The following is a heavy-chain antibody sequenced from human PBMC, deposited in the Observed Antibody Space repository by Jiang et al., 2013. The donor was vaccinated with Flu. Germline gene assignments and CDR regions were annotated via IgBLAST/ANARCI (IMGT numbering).Heavy chain of an antibody. CDR1: GYSFSSYW. D-gene: IGHD5-12*01. Sequence: GAEVKKPGESLRISCKGSGYSFSSYWINWVRRCPERPGVDGEIDPSDSYTNFSPSFEGHVTISVDKSVNTAYLQWNSLKASDTGIYYCARSDEDGMGWIRHYNFWMDVWGKGTTVTVSS. J-gene: IGHJ6*04. CDR2: DPSDSYT. V-gene: IGHV5-10-1*01. CDR3: ARSDEDGMGWIRHYNFWMDV.